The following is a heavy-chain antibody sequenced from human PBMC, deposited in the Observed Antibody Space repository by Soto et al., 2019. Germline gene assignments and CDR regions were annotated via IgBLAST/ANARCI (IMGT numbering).Heavy chain of an antibody. CDR1: GFTFSGSV. D-gene: IGHD2-2*01. V-gene: IGHV3-73*01. Sequence: PGGSLRLSCAASGFTFSGSVMYWVRQTSGKGLEWVGRIRSKADSYATAYAASVKGRFTISRDDSKITVYLQMNSLKTEDTAVYYFARGEDIVVVLADAFDIWGQGTMVTVSS. CDR3: ARGEDIVVVLADAFDI. CDR2: IRSKADSYAT. J-gene: IGHJ3*02.